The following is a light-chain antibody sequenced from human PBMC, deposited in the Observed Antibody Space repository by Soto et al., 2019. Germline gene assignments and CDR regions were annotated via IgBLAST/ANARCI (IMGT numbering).Light chain of an antibody. CDR3: QQYNNWPSWT. CDR2: GAS. CDR1: QSVSSY. J-gene: IGKJ1*01. V-gene: IGKV3-15*01. Sequence: EIVLTQSPATLSLSPWERATLSCRASQSVSSYLAWFQQIPGQAPRLLMYGASTRATGIPARFSGSGSGTEFTLTISSLQSEDFAVYYCQQYNNWPSWTFGQGTKVDIK.